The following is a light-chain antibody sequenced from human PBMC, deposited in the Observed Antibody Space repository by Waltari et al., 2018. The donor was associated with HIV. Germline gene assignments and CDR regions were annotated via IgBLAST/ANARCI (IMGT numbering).Light chain of an antibody. CDR3: SSFTKDFTVI. V-gene: IGLV2-14*03. Sequence: SVVTQPASVSGFPGQSVTISCTGPDRSFGYGNFVSWYQQHPGKAPKVILFEVDSRASGVDDRFSGSKSGNTASLTISGLRTEDEANYYCSSFTKDFTVIFGGGTKVTIL. CDR1: DRSFGYGNF. CDR2: EVD. J-gene: IGLJ2*01.